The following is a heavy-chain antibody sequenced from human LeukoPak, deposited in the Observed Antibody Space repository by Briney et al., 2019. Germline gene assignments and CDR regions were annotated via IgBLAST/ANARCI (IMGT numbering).Heavy chain of an antibody. Sequence: GGSLRLSCAASGFTFSSYAMSWVRQAPGKGLEWVSDINGSGGSKYYADSVKGRFTISRDNSKNALYLQMNSLRAEDTAVYYCARAAYSSTWYSRYFDLWGRGTLVTVSS. J-gene: IGHJ2*01. CDR3: ARAAYSSTWYSRYFDL. CDR1: GFTFSSYA. D-gene: IGHD6-13*01. V-gene: IGHV3-23*01. CDR2: INGSGGSK.